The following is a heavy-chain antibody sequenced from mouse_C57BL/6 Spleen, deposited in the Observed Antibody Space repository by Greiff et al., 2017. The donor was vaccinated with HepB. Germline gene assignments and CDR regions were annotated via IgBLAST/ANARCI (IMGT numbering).Heavy chain of an antibody. CDR2: IYPGSGST. Sequence: VQLQQSGAELVKPGASVRMSCKASGYTFTSYWITWVKQRPGQGLEWIGDIYPGSGSTNYNEKFKSKATLTVDTSSSTAYMQLSSLTSEDSAVYYCARSAAQADWFAYWGQGTLVTVSA. J-gene: IGHJ3*01. V-gene: IGHV1-55*01. D-gene: IGHD3-2*02. CDR1: GYTFTSYW. CDR3: ARSAAQADWFAY.